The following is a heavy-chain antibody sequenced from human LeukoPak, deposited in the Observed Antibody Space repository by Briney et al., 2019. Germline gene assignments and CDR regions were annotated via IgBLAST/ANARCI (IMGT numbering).Heavy chain of an antibody. CDR3: ARDLPGFGESDYYYGMDV. CDR1: GDSVSSTY. Sequence: SETLSLTCSVSGDSVSSTYWSWVRQPPGKGLEWIAYGHHSERSNYNPSLKSRVTISVDTSKNQFSLKLSSVTAADTAVYYCARDLPGFGESDYYYGMDVWGQGTTVTVSS. V-gene: IGHV4-59*02. D-gene: IGHD3-10*01. J-gene: IGHJ6*02. CDR2: GHHSERS.